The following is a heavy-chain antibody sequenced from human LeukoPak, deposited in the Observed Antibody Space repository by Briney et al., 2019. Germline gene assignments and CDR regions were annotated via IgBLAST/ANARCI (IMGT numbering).Heavy chain of an antibody. V-gene: IGHV1-69*04. Sequence: SVKVSCKASRGTFSSYAISWVRQAPGQGLEWMGRIIPIFGIANYAQKCQGRVTITADKSTSTAYMEQSSLRSEDTAVYYCASVGGPSSSLPPTWGMDVWGQGTTVTVSS. D-gene: IGHD6-6*01. CDR3: ASVGGPSSSLPPTWGMDV. CDR1: RGTFSSYA. J-gene: IGHJ6*02. CDR2: IIPIFGIA.